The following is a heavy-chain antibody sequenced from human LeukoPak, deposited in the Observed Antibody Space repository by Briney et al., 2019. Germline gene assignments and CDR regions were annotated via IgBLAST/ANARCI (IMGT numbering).Heavy chain of an antibody. CDR2: ISSSGGAI. V-gene: IGHV3-11*01. J-gene: IGHJ6*02. Sequence: GGSLRLSCAASGFTFSDYYMSWIRQAPGKGLEWISYISSSGGAIYYANSVKGRFTISRDNAKNSLYLQMNSLRVEDTAVYYCAKLSRSTNIAAAGPYYYYGMDVWGQGTTVTVSS. CDR1: GFTFSDYY. CDR3: AKLSRSTNIAAAGPYYYYGMDV. D-gene: IGHD6-13*01.